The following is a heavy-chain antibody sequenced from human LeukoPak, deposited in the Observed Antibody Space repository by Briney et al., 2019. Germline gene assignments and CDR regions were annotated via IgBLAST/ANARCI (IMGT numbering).Heavy chain of an antibody. J-gene: IGHJ3*01. CDR2: ISYSGFS. CDR3: ARDCGGDCLGAFDF. Sequence: SETLSLTCAVSGVSINTYSWSWIRQSPRKGLEWIGYISYSGFSNYSPSLRSRVTMSLDTSKNQISLKLRSVNAADTAIYSCARDCGGDCLGAFDFWGQGTMVTVSS. D-gene: IGHD2-21*02. CDR1: GVSINTYS. V-gene: IGHV4-59*01.